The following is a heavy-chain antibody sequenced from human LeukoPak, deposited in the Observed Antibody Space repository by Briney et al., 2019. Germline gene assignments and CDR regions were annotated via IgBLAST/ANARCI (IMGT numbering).Heavy chain of an antibody. J-gene: IGHJ4*02. Sequence: PGGSLRLSCAASGFTFSSYSMNWVRQAPRKGLEWVSSISSSSSYIYYADSVKGRFTISRDNAKNSLYLQMNSLRAEDTAVYYCATQFWWAAVAGKVLDYWGQGTLVTVSS. CDR1: GFTFSSYS. CDR2: ISSSSSYI. D-gene: IGHD6-19*01. V-gene: IGHV3-21*01. CDR3: ATQFWWAAVAGKVLDY.